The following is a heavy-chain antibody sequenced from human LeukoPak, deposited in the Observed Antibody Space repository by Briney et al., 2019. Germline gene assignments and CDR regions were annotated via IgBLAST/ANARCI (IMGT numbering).Heavy chain of an antibody. Sequence: ASVKVSCKASGYTFTSYGISWVRQAPGQGLEWMGWISAYNGNTNYAQKLQGRVTMTTDTSTSTAYMELRSLRSDDTAVYYCARSIVVVIREGDAFDIWGQGTLVTVSS. V-gene: IGHV1-18*01. J-gene: IGHJ4*02. CDR1: GYTFTSYG. D-gene: IGHD3-22*01. CDR3: ARSIVVVIREGDAFDI. CDR2: ISAYNGNT.